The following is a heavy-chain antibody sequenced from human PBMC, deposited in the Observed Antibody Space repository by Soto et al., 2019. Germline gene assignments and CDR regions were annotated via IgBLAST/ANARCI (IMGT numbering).Heavy chain of an antibody. V-gene: IGHV2-5*02. CDR3: AHRGYMNAKWDNGYFDY. D-gene: IGHD5-18*01. J-gene: IGHJ4*02. Sequence: SGPTLVNPTQTLTLTCTFSGFSLTTSGVGVGWIRKTPGKALEWLAVIYWDDDKRYSPSLKSRLAINKDTSKNQVVLTMAYMDPVDTATYFCAHRGYMNAKWDNGYFDYWGQGALVTVSS. CDR2: IYWDDDK. CDR1: GFSLTTSGVG.